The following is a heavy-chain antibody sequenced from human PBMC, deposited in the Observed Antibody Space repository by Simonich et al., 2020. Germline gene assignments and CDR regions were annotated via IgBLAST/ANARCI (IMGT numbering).Heavy chain of an antibody. CDR1: GFTFSGSA. V-gene: IGHV3-73*02. CDR2: IRSKANSYAT. Sequence: EVQLVESGGGLVQPGGSLKLSCAASGFTFSGSAMHWVRQASGKGLEGVDRIRSKANSYATAYAASVKGRFTISRDDSKNTAYLQMNSLKTEDTAVYYCTRFDYYGSGSYYFDYWGQGTLVTVSS. J-gene: IGHJ4*02. D-gene: IGHD3-10*01. CDR3: TRFDYYGSGSYYFDY.